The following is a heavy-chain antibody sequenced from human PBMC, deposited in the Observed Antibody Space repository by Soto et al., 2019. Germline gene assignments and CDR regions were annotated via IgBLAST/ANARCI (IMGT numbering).Heavy chain of an antibody. V-gene: IGHV3-33*01. J-gene: IGHJ4*02. CDR2: TWYDGSNR. CDR1: GFTFSSYV. Sequence: LRLSCAASGFTFSSYVMHWVRQAPGRGLEWVAITWYDGSNRYYTDSVKGRFTISRDNSKNTLYLQMNSLRAEDTAVYFCARSYGDYGQPPARGFDYWGQGTLVTVSS. D-gene: IGHD4-17*01. CDR3: ARSYGDYGQPPARGFDY.